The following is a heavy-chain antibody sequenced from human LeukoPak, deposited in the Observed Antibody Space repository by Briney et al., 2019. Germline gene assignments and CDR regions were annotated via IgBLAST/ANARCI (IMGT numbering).Heavy chain of an antibody. CDR1: GFTFSSYG. V-gene: IGHV3-30*02. CDR3: AKDQDYYGSNDAFDI. J-gene: IGHJ3*02. Sequence: GGSLRLSCASSGFTFSSYGFHWVRQAPGKGLEWVAFIRYDGIHEFYADSVKGRFTISRDNSKNTLYLQMNSLRAEDTAVYYCAKDQDYYGSNDAFDIWGQGTMVTVSS. D-gene: IGHD3-10*01. CDR2: IRYDGIHE.